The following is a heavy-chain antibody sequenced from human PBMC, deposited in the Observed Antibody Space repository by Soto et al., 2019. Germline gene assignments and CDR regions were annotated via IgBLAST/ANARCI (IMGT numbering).Heavy chain of an antibody. V-gene: IGHV3-23*01. J-gene: IGHJ3*02. CDR1: GFTFSSYA. D-gene: IGHD3-22*01. Sequence: GGSLRLSCAASGFTFSSYAMSWVRQAPGKGLEWVSAISGSGGSTYYADSVKGRFTISRDNSKNTLYPQMNSLRAEDTAVYYCATHQYYYDSSGYKDAFDIWGQGTMVTVSS. CDR2: ISGSGGST. CDR3: ATHQYYYDSSGYKDAFDI.